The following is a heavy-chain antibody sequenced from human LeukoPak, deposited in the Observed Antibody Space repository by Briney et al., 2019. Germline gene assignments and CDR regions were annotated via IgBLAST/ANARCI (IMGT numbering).Heavy chain of an antibody. J-gene: IGHJ3*02. CDR3: AREGPPAAGIDAFDI. CDR2: ISYDGSNK. Sequence: GGSLRLSCAASGFTFSSYGMHWVRQAPGKGLEWVAVISYDGSNKYYADSVKGRFTISRDNSKNTLYLQMNSLRAEDTAVYYCAREGPPAAGIDAFDIWGRGTMVTVSS. CDR1: GFTFSSYG. D-gene: IGHD6-13*01. V-gene: IGHV3-30*03.